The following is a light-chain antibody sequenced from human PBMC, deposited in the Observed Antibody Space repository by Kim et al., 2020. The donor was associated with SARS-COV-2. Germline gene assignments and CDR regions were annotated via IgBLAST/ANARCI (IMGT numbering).Light chain of an antibody. CDR2: END. CDR3: AAWDDSLNVPV. J-gene: IGLJ3*02. CDR1: NSNIETNT. V-gene: IGLV1-44*01. Sequence: GQRVPISCSGGNSNIETNTVSWYQQLPGTAPKLLIHENDQRPSGVPERFSGSRSGTSASLAITGLQSEDEADYYCAAWDDSLNVPVFGGGTQLTVL.